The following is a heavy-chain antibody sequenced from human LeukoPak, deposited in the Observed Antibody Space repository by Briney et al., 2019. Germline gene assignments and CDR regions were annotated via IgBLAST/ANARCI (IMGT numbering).Heavy chain of an antibody. Sequence: GGSLRLSCAASRFTFSNFGMHWVRQAPGKGLEWVATTSYEGSEKYYADSVKGRFTISRDNSKNTLYLQMSSLRAEDTAVYYCARDFGDSSEFFQHWGQGTLVTVSS. J-gene: IGHJ1*01. CDR3: ARDFGDSSEFFQH. V-gene: IGHV3-30*03. CDR2: TSYEGSEK. D-gene: IGHD6-13*01. CDR1: RFTFSNFG.